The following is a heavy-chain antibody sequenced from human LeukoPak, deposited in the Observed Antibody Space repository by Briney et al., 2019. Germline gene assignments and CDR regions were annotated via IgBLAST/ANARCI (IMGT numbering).Heavy chain of an antibody. Sequence: PGGSLRLSCAASGFTFSTYAMKWVRQAPGKGLEWVAAISGYDGSTYYADSVKGRFALSRDISKSTLYLQMNSLRVEDTAVYYCARGRGWDCSSTSCYQDYWGQGTLVTVSS. D-gene: IGHD2-2*01. J-gene: IGHJ4*02. CDR2: ISGYDGST. CDR1: GFTFSTYA. V-gene: IGHV3-23*01. CDR3: ARGRGWDCSSTSCYQDY.